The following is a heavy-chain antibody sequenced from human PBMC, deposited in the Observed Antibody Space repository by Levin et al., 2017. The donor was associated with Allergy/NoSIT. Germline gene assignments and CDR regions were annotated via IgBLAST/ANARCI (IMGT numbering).Heavy chain of an antibody. Sequence: GESLKISCAASGFTFSSYGMHWVRQAPGKGLEWVAVISYDGSNKYYADSVKGRFTISRDNSKNTLYLQMNSLRAEDTAVYYCAYGDYGYWGQGTLVTVSS. CDR2: ISYDGSNK. J-gene: IGHJ4*02. D-gene: IGHD4-17*01. CDR3: AYGDYGY. CDR1: GFTFSSYG. V-gene: IGHV3-30*03.